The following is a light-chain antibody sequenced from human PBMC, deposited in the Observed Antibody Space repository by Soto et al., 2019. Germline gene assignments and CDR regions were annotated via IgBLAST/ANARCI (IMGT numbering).Light chain of an antibody. Sequence: SYELTQPPSVSVAPGQTATITCGGSNIGSESVHWYQQKPGQAPVLVVFDDSDRPSGIPGRFSGSNFGETATLTISGVEAGDEADYYCQVWDRSSDHWVFGGGTQLTVL. J-gene: IGLJ3*02. CDR1: NIGSES. CDR2: DDS. CDR3: QVWDRSSDHWV. V-gene: IGLV3-21*02.